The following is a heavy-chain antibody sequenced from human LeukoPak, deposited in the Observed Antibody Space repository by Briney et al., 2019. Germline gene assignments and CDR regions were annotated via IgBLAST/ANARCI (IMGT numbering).Heavy chain of an antibody. Sequence: TSETLSLTCTVSGGSISSGGYYWSWIRQHPGKGLEWIGYIYYSGSTYYNPSLKSRVTISVDTSKNQFSLKLSSVTAADTAVYYCARDGYYCSGGSCSRNYFDYWGQGTLVTVSS. CDR3: ARDGYYCSGGSCSRNYFDY. V-gene: IGHV4-31*03. CDR1: GGSISSGGYY. D-gene: IGHD2-15*01. CDR2: IYYSGST. J-gene: IGHJ4*02.